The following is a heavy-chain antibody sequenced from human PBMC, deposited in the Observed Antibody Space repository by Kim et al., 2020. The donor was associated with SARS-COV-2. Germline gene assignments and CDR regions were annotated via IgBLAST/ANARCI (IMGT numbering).Heavy chain of an antibody. V-gene: IGHV3-23*01. D-gene: IGHD6-13*01. CDR3: ATTHIAAADPLDWYFDL. Sequence: GGSLRLSCAASGFTFSSYAMSWVRQAPGKGLEWVSAISGSGGSTYYADSVKGRFTISRDNSKNTLYLQMNSLRAEDTAVYYCATTHIAAADPLDWYFDLWGRGTLVTVSS. CDR2: ISGSGGST. CDR1: GFTFSSYA. J-gene: IGHJ2*01.